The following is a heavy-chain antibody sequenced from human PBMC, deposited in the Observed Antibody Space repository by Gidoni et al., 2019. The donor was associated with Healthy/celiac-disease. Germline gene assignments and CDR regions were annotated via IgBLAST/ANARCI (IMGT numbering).Heavy chain of an antibody. CDR3: TREYSSPEMLFDY. Sequence: EVQLVESGGGLVKPGRSLRLSCTASGFTFGDYAMSWFRQAPGKGLEWVGFIRSKAYGGTTEYAASVKGRFTISRDDSKSIAYLQMNSLKTEDTAVYYCTREYSSPEMLFDYWGQGTLVTVSS. CDR1: GFTFGDYA. CDR2: IRSKAYGGTT. J-gene: IGHJ4*02. D-gene: IGHD6-13*01. V-gene: IGHV3-49*05.